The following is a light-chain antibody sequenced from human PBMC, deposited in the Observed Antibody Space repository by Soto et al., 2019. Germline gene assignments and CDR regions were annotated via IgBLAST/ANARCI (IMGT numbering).Light chain of an antibody. Sequence: EIVLTQSPGTLSLSPGERATLSCRASQTVTSTFLAWYQQKPGQAPRLLIYSVSRRATGIPDRFSGSGSGTDFTLTISRLEPEDVAVYFCQQFGSSVWTFGQGTKVEIK. CDR3: QQFGSSVWT. CDR2: SVS. V-gene: IGKV3-20*01. CDR1: QTVTSTF. J-gene: IGKJ1*01.